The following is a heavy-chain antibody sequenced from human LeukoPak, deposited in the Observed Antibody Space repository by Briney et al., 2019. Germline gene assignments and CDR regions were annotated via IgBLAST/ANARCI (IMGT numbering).Heavy chain of an antibody. CDR3: ARDRDVVVVPTAHWFDP. D-gene: IGHD2-2*01. J-gene: IGHJ5*02. Sequence: ASVKVSCKSSGYTFTDYGISWVRQAPGQGPEWMGWGSGYNGKTYYLQKLQGRLTMTTDTSTSTAYMVLRGLRSDDTAVYYCARDRDVVVVPTAHWFDPWGQGTLVTVSS. CDR2: GSGYNGKT. CDR1: GYTFTDYG. V-gene: IGHV1-18*01.